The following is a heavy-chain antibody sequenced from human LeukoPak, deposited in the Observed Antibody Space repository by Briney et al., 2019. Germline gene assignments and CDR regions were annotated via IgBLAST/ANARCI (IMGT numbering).Heavy chain of an antibody. CDR2: VSGSGYST. D-gene: IGHD3-10*01. Sequence: GSLRLSCAASGFTFSNYAMTWVRQAPGKGLEWISTVSGSGYSTYYADSVKGRFTISRDNSKNTLYLQMNSLRAEDTAVYYCASWFGGGRPYYFDYWGQGTLVTVSS. CDR3: ASWFGGGRPYYFDY. V-gene: IGHV3-23*01. J-gene: IGHJ4*02. CDR1: GFTFSNYA.